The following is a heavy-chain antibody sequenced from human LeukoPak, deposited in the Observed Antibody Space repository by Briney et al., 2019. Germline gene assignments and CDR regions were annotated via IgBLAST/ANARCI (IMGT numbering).Heavy chain of an antibody. CDR2: IYTSGST. Sequence: TSETLSLTCTVSGGSISSYYWSWIRQPAGKGLEWIGRIYTSGSTNCNPSLKSRVTMSVDTSKNQFSLKLSSVTAADTAVYYCARDPRSSWYDYWGQGTLVTVSS. CDR1: GGSISSYY. D-gene: IGHD6-13*01. J-gene: IGHJ4*02. CDR3: ARDPRSSWYDY. V-gene: IGHV4-4*07.